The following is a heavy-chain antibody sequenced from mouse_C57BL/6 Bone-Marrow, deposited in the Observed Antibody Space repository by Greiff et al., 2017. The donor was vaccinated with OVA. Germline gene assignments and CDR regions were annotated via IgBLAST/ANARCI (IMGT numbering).Heavy chain of an antibody. J-gene: IGHJ2*01. CDR2: IDPENGDT. CDR1: GFNIKDDY. D-gene: IGHD2-2*01. V-gene: IGHV14-4*01. CDR3: TTGWLRRPRFDY. Sequence: VQLKESGAELVRPGASVKLSCTASGFNIKDDYMHWVKQRPEQGLEWIGWIDPENGDTEYASKFQGKATITADTSSNTAYLQLSSLTSEDTAVYYCTTGWLRRPRFDYWGQGTTLTVSS.